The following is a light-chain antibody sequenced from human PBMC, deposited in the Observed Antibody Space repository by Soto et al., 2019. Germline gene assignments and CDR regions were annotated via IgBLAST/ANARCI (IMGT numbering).Light chain of an antibody. J-gene: IGKJ1*01. V-gene: IGKV4-1*01. Sequence: DIVMTQSPDSLAVSLGERATINCKSSQSVLYSSNNNNHLAWYQQKPGQPPKLLIYWASTRQCGVPDRFSGSGSGTDFTLTITSLQAEDVAVYYCQQYYSIPWTFGQGTRVEIK. CDR3: QQYYSIPWT. CDR2: WAS. CDR1: QSVLYSSNNNNH.